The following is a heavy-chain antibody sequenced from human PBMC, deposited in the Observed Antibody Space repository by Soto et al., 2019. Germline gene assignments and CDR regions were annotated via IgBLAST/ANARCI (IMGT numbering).Heavy chain of an antibody. D-gene: IGHD3-10*01. CDR2: INGDGSSI. Sequence: PGGSLRLSCASSCVIFSNQWMHWVRQPPGKGLVWVSRINGDGSSISYADSVKGRFTISRDNAKKTVYLQMNSLRAEDTAVYFCAIDAERYGSGSFPLGFDYWGQGTLVTVSS. CDR1: CVIFSNQW. J-gene: IGHJ4*02. V-gene: IGHV3-74*01. CDR3: AIDAERYGSGSFPLGFDY.